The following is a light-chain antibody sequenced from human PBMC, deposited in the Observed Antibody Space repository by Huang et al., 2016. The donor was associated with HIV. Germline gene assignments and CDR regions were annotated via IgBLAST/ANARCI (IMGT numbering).Light chain of an antibody. CDR3: QQYNNWPYT. J-gene: IGKJ2*01. CDR2: GAS. V-gene: IGKV3-15*01. CDR1: HSVGSN. Sequence: STLACVTGARAPVSRRASHSVGSNVAWFEQKPGQAPMLLIHGASTRATGSPARFSGGGSGTEFTLTISSLQSEDFAVYYCQQYNNWPYTFGQGTKLEIK.